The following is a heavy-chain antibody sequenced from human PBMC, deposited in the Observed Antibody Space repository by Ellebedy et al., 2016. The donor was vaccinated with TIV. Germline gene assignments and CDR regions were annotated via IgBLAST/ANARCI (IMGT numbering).Heavy chain of an antibody. CDR2: IWYDGSNK. CDR3: VRIFTNWRWYFDL. Sequence: GGSLRLXXAASGFTFSTYAMHWVRQAPGKGLEWVAVIWYDGSNKYYADSVKGRFTISRDNSKNTLYLQMNSLRAEDTAVYFCVRIFTNWRWYFDLWGRGTLVTVSS. D-gene: IGHD1-1*01. V-gene: IGHV3-33*01. CDR1: GFTFSTYA. J-gene: IGHJ2*01.